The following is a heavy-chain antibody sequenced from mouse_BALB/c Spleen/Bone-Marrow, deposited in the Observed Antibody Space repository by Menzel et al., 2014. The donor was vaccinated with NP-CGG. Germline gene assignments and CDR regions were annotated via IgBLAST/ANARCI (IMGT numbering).Heavy chain of an antibody. CDR2: ISGSGSYT. CDR1: GFTFSTYA. Sequence: EVKLQESGGGLAKPGGSLQLSCAASGFTFSTYAMSWVRQTPEKRLEWVATISGSGSYTYYPDSVKGRFTISRDNAKNTLYLQMSSLRSEDTAMFYCSRLRMITTYFDVWGAGTTVTVSS. V-gene: IGHV5-9-3*01. CDR3: SRLRMITTYFDV. J-gene: IGHJ1*01. D-gene: IGHD2-4*01.